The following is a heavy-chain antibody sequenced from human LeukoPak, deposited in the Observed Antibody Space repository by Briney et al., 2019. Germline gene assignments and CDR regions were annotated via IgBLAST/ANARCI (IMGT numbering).Heavy chain of an antibody. CDR1: GYTFTGYY. J-gene: IGHJ6*03. CDR3: ARDDRYYDFWSGYPRNYYYYMDV. Sequence: SVKVSCKASGYTFTGYYMRWVRQAPGQGLEWMGGIIPIFGTANYAQKFQGRVTITADKSTSTAYMELSSLRSEDTAVYYCARDDRYYDFWSGYPRNYYYYMDVWGKGTTVTVSS. V-gene: IGHV1-69*06. D-gene: IGHD3-3*01. CDR2: IIPIFGTA.